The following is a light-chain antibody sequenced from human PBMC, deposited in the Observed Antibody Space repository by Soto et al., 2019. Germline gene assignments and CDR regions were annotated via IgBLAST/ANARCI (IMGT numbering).Light chain of an antibody. CDR1: QTVTVNS. V-gene: IGKV3D-20*02. CDR2: AAS. Sequence: EIVLTQSPGTLSLSPGEGATLSCRASQTVTVNSLAWYQQTPGQTPRLLIYAASTRATGIPDRFNGSGSGTDFVLTISRLEPEDFAMYYCQQRRNWPLTFGGGTKVDIK. CDR3: QQRRNWPLT. J-gene: IGKJ4*01.